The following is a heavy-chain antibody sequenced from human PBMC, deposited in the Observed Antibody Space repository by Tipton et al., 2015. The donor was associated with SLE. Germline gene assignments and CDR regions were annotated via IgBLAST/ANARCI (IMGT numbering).Heavy chain of an antibody. Sequence: TLSLTCTVSGGSISSSSYYWGWIRQPPGKGLEWIGSFYYSGSTYYNPSLKSRVTISVDTSKNQFSLKLNSVTAADTAVYYCARGGIGSYVAFDIWGQGTMVTVSS. CDR3: ARGGIGSYVAFDI. J-gene: IGHJ3*02. D-gene: IGHD1-26*01. CDR2: FYYSGST. CDR1: GGSISSSSYY. V-gene: IGHV4-39*07.